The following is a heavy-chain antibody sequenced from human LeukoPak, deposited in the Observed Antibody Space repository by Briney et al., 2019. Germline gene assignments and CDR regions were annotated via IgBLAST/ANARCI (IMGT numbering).Heavy chain of an antibody. J-gene: IGHJ4*02. V-gene: IGHV1-18*01. CDR1: GYTFTSYG. CDR2: ISAYNGNT. D-gene: IGHD5-24*01. Sequence: SVKVSYKASGYTFTSYGISWVRQAPGQGLEWMGWISAYNGNTNYAQKLQGRVTMTTDTSTRTAYMELRSLRSDDTAVYYSARDMWKEMAKSNFDYWGQGTLVTVSS. CDR3: ARDMWKEMAKSNFDY.